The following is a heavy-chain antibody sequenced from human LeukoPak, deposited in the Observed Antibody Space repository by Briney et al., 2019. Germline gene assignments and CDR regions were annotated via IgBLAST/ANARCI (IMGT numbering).Heavy chain of an antibody. CDR2: TNDSGGST. J-gene: IGHJ6*02. D-gene: IGHD6-13*01. CDR1: GFSVNDNH. CDR3: AKMSSSWTYYYGMDV. V-gene: IGHV3-23*01. Sequence: GGSLRLSCVISGFSVNDNHINWVRQAPGKGLEWVSGTNDSGGSTYYADSVKGRFTISRDNSKNTLYLQMNSLRAEDTAVYYCAKMSSSWTYYYGMDVWGQGTTVTVSS.